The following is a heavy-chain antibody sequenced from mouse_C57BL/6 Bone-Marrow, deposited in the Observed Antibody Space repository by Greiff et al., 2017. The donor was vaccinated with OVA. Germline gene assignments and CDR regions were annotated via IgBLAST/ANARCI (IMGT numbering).Heavy chain of an antibody. V-gene: IGHV1-81*01. J-gene: IGHJ2*01. CDR2: IYPRSGNT. CDR3: ARSYYFDY. CDR1: GYTFTSYG. Sequence: VKLMESGAELARPGASVKLSCKASGYTFTSYGISWVKQRTGQGLEWIGEIYPRSGNTYYNEKFKGKATLTADKSSSTAYMELRSLTSEDSAVYFCARSYYFDYWGRGTTLTVSA.